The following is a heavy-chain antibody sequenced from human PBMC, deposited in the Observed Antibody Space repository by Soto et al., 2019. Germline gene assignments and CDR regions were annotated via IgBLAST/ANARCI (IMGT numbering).Heavy chain of an antibody. Sequence: QPGWSLRLSCAASGFTFSSYEMNWVRQAPGKGLEWVSYISSSGSTIYYADSVKGRFTISRDNAKKSLYLQMNSLRAEDTAGYYCARVPYDFWSGPPGMVVWGQVTTGTVSS. CDR3: ARVPYDFWSGPPGMVV. V-gene: IGHV3-48*03. CDR1: GFTFSSYE. CDR2: ISSSGSTI. J-gene: IGHJ6*02. D-gene: IGHD3-3*01.